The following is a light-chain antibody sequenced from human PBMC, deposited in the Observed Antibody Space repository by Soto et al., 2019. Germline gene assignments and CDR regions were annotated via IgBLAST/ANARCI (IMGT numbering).Light chain of an antibody. Sequence: DIQMTQSPSSLSASVGDRVTITCRASQSISSYLNWDQQKPGKAPNLLIYAASTLQSGVPSRFSGSGSGTDFALAISSLRPEDVATYFCQQSYSAPFTCGGGTTVEI. CDR3: QQSYSAPFT. V-gene: IGKV1-39*01. CDR2: AAS. J-gene: IGKJ4*02. CDR1: QSISSY.